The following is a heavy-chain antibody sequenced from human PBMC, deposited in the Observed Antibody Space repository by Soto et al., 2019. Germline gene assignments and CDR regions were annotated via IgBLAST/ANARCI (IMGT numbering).Heavy chain of an antibody. CDR1: GLTFRSTA. Sequence: GGSLRLSCAASGLTFRSTAMSWVRQAPGKGLEWVSSIRGDGGDTSYADSVKGRFTMSRDKSKSMLYLQMNSLRAEDTAVYYCAKLVNSDSDYWGQGTLVTVSS. V-gene: IGHV3-23*01. J-gene: IGHJ4*02. CDR2: IRGDGGDT. CDR3: AKLVNSDSDY. D-gene: IGHD3-16*02.